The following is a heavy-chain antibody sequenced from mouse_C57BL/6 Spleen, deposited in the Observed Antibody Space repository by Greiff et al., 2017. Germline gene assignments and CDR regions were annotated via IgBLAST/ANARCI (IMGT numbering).Heavy chain of an antibody. V-gene: IGHV1-61*01. CDR1: GYTFTSYW. CDR3: ARRGGNYAMDY. CDR2: IYPSDSET. Sequence: VQLTQPGAELVRPGSSVKLSCKASGYTFTSYWMDWVKQRPGQGLEWIGNIYPSDSETHYNQKFKDKATLTVDKSSSTAYMQLSSLTSEDSAVYYCARRGGNYAMDYWGQGTSVTVSS. J-gene: IGHJ4*01.